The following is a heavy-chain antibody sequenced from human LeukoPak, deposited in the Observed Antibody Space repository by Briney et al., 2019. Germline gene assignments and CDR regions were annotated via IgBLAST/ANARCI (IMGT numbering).Heavy chain of an antibody. J-gene: IGHJ4*02. V-gene: IGHV1-2*02. D-gene: IGHD4-17*01. Sequence: ASVKVSCKTSGYTFTAYYMHWVRQAPGQGLEWMGWINPNSGGTNYAQKFQGRVTMTRDTSISTAYMELSRLRSDDTAVYYCARLALTTVSYWGQGTLVTVSS. CDR3: ARLALTTVSY. CDR1: GYTFTAYY. CDR2: INPNSGGT.